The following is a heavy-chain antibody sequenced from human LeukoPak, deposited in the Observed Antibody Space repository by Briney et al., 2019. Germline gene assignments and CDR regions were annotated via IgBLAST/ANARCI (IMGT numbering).Heavy chain of an antibody. CDR2: ISGSGGSP. Sequence: GGSLRLSCAASGFTFSGYAMSWVRQAPGKGLEWFSAISGSGGSPYYADSVKGRFTISRDNSQNMQYLQMNSLRAEDTVVYYCARGSSGSYYNSRFDYWGQGTLVTVSS. D-gene: IGHD3-10*01. CDR3: ARGSSGSYYNSRFDY. CDR1: GFTFSGYA. V-gene: IGHV3-23*01. J-gene: IGHJ4*02.